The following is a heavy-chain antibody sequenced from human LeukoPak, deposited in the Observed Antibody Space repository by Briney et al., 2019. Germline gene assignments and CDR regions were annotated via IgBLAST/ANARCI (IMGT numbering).Heavy chain of an antibody. CDR1: GVTLSSYA. D-gene: IGHD2-21*01. CDR3: AKEMDQPPYLSSLV. J-gene: IGHJ6*02. Sequence: GGSLRLSCAASGVTLSSYAMRWVRQAPGKVLEGGSAISGSGGSTYYADSVKGRFTISRDNSKNTLYLQMNSLTAADTAVYYCAKEMDQPPYLSSLVWGQGPTVTVSS. CDR2: ISGSGGST. V-gene: IGHV3-23*01.